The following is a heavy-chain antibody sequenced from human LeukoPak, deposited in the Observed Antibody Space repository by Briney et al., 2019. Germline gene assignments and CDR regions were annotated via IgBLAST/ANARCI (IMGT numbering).Heavy chain of an antibody. V-gene: IGHV3-48*03. Sequence: GGSLGLSCAASGFTFSSYEMNWVRQAPGKGLEWVSYISSSGSTIYYADSVKGRFTISRDNAKNSLYLQMNSLRADDTAVYYCAKDRGNDYGDQLDLWGRGTLVTVSS. CDR1: GFTFSSYE. J-gene: IGHJ2*01. CDR2: ISSSGSTI. D-gene: IGHD4-17*01. CDR3: AKDRGNDYGDQLDL.